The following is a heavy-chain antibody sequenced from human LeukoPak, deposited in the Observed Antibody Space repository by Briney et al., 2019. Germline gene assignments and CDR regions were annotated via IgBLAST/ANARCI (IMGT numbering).Heavy chain of an antibody. CDR2: IKSDESRT. J-gene: IGHJ4*02. Sequence: GGSLRLSCAASGFTFSSCGMHWVRQGPGKGLVWVSYIKSDESRTNYADSVKGRFTISRDNAKNTLYLQMNSLGAEDTAVYYCARGRLGYSDCWGQGTLVTVSS. V-gene: IGHV3-74*01. D-gene: IGHD4-11*01. CDR1: GFTFSSCG. CDR3: ARGRLGYSDC.